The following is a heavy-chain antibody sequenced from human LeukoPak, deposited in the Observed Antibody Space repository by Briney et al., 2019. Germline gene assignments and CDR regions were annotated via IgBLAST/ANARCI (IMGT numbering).Heavy chain of an antibody. CDR2: IKSKTDGGTT. V-gene: IGHV3-15*01. CDR1: GFIFTNAW. J-gene: IGHJ4*02. D-gene: IGHD6-19*01. CDR3: TSSSSD. Sequence: GGSLRLSCAASGFIFTNAWMNWVRQAPGKGLEWVGRIKSKTDGGTTDYAAPVKGRFTVSRDDSKKMLHLQMNSLKTEDTGVYYCTSSSSDWGQGTLVTVSS.